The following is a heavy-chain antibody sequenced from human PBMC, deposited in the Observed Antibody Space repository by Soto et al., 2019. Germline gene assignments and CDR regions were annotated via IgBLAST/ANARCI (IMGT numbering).Heavy chain of an antibody. V-gene: IGHV4-39*01. J-gene: IGHJ5*01. CDR2: IYYSGST. CDR3: ARHGSCPYCGGDFPNLLDS. CDR1: GGSISGSSYY. Sequence: PSETLSLTCTVSGGSISGSSYYWGWIRQPPGKGLEWIGSIYYSGSTYYNPSLKSRVTISVDTSKNQFSLKLSSVTAADTAVYYCARHGSCPYCGGDFPNLLDSSGQGSLVIVSS. D-gene: IGHD2-21*02.